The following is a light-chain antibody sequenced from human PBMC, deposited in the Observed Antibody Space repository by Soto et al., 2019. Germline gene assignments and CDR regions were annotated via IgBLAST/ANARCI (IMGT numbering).Light chain of an antibody. CDR1: SSNIGRDY. CDR3: AAWDDSLSAWV. V-gene: IGLV1-47*02. CDR2: TNK. J-gene: IGLJ3*02. Sequence: QSVLTQPPSASGTPGQRVTISCSGGSSNIGRDYVYWFQQLPGTAPKLLIYTNKQRPSGVPDRFSGSKSGTSASLAISGLRSEEEADYCCAAWDDSLSAWVFGRGTQLTVL.